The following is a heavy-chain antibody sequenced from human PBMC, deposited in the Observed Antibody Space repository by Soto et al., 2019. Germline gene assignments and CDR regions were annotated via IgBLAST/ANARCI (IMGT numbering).Heavy chain of an antibody. CDR2: IIPIFGTA. CDR1: GGTFSSYA. V-gene: IGHV1-69*13. J-gene: IGHJ4*02. D-gene: IGHD6-6*01. CDR3: ARDRPGEQHYFDF. Sequence: EASVKVSCKASGGTFSSYAISWVRQAPGQGLEWMGGIIPIFGTANYAQKFQGRVTITADESTSTAYMELNSLRAEDTAVYYCARDRPGEQHYFDFWGQGILVTVSS.